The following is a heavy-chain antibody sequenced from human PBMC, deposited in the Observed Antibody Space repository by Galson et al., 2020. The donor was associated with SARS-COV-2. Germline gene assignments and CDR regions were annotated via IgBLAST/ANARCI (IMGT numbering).Heavy chain of an antibody. CDR2: IYYSGST. J-gene: IGHJ6*02. D-gene: IGHD3-3*01. CDR3: ARVSVLRFLEWFPPGPHGRDV. Sequence: SETLSLTCTVSGGSISSYYWSWIRQPPGKGLEWIGYIYYSGSTNYNPSLKSRVTISVDTSKNQFSLKLSSVTAADTAVYYCARVSVLRFLEWFPPGPHGRDVWGQGTTVTVSS. V-gene: IGHV4-59*01. CDR1: GGSISSYY.